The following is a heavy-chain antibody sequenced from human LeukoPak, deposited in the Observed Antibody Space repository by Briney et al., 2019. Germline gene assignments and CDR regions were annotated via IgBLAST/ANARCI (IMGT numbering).Heavy chain of an antibody. CDR3: ARSPGADAYLDY. CDR1: GGSMRSYY. CDR2: IYYSGST. J-gene: IGHJ4*02. D-gene: IGHD2-8*02. Sequence: ALETLSLTCTVSGGSMRSYYWSWIRQPPGEGLEWIGYIYYSGSTNYNPSLKSRVTISVDTSKSQFSLKVTSVTPADTAVYFCARSPGADAYLDYWGQGALVIVSS. V-gene: IGHV4-59*01.